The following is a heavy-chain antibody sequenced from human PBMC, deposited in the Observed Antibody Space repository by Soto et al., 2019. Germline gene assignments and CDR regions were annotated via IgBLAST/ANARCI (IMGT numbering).Heavy chain of an antibody. J-gene: IGHJ5*02. CDR1: GGAISGYY. Sequence: ETLSLTCTVTGGAISGYYWTWIRQSAGEGLEWIGRIYSSGSTNYNPSLKSRVTISLDTSMNHFSLSLSSVTAADTAVYYCARGQRFSDWFDPWGQGTLGTVS. CDR2: IYSSGST. D-gene: IGHD3-3*01. CDR3: ARGQRFSDWFDP. V-gene: IGHV4-4*07.